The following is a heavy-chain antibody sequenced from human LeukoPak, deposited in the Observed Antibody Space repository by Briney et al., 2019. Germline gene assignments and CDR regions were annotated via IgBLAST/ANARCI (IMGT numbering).Heavy chain of an antibody. CDR1: GFTVSSNY. J-gene: IGHJ4*02. D-gene: IGHD2-2*01. CDR2: IYSGGST. Sequence: GGSLRLSCAASGFTVSSNYMSWVRQAPGKGLEWVSVIYSGGSTYYADSVKGRFTISRDNSKNTLYLQMNSLRAEDTAVYYCASSEDIVVVPAGGYSDYWGQGTLVTVSS. V-gene: IGHV3-66*01. CDR3: ASSEDIVVVPAGGYSDY.